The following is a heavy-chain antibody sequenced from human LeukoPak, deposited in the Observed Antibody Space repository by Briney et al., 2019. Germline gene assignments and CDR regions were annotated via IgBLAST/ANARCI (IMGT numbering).Heavy chain of an antibody. Sequence: GGSLRLSCAASGFTFSSYAMSWVRQAPGKGLEWVSAISGSGGSTYYADSVKGRFTISRDNSKNTLYLQMNSLRAEDTAVYYCAKATTRETAVIGYFDYWGHGTLVTVSS. CDR1: GFTFSSYA. CDR3: AKATTRETAVIGYFDY. D-gene: IGHD5-18*01. J-gene: IGHJ4*01. CDR2: ISGSGGST. V-gene: IGHV3-23*01.